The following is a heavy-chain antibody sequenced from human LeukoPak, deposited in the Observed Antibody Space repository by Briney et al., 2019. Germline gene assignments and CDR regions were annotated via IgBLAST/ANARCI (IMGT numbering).Heavy chain of an antibody. D-gene: IGHD1-14*01. V-gene: IGHV3-23*01. CDR1: GFTFSSYG. Sequence: AGGSLRLSCAASGFTFSSYGMSWVRQAPGKGLEWVSAISGSGGSTYYADSVKGRFTISRDNSKNTLYLQMNSLRAEDTAAYYCAKDYRPALARTCFDYWGQGTLVTVSS. CDR2: ISGSGGST. CDR3: AKDYRPALARTCFDY. J-gene: IGHJ4*02.